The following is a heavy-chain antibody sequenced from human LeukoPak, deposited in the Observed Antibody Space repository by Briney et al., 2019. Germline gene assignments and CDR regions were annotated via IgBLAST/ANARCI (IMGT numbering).Heavy chain of an antibody. J-gene: IGHJ4*02. CDR2: IIPIFGTA. Sequence: GSSVKVSCKASRGTFSSYAISWVRQAPGQGLEWMGGIIPIFGTANYAQKFQGRVTITTDESTSTAYMELSSLRSEDTAVYYCARDRCSSTSCYADYWGQGTLVTVSS. V-gene: IGHV1-69*05. CDR3: ARDRCSSTSCYADY. D-gene: IGHD2-2*01. CDR1: RGTFSSYA.